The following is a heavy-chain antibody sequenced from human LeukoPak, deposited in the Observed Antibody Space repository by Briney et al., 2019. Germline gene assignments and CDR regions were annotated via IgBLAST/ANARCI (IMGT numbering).Heavy chain of an antibody. CDR3: AREAFQFGQNYFDY. V-gene: IGHV3-23*01. J-gene: IGHJ4*02. D-gene: IGHD3-10*01. Sequence: TYYADSVKGRFTISRDNSKNTLYLQMTSLRAEDTALYYCAREAFQFGQNYFDYWGQGTPVTVSS. CDR2: T.